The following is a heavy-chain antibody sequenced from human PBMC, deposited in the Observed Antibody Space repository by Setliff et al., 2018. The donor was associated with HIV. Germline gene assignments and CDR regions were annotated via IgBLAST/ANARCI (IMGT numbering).Heavy chain of an antibody. CDR2: IYYSGNT. D-gene: IGHD3-22*01. CDR1: GGSIRGHY. V-gene: IGHV4-59*08. Sequence: ETLSLTCTVSGGSIRGHYWSWIRQSPGKGLEWIGNIYYSGNTNYNPSFKSRVTISVDTSKNQFSPRVNSVTAADTAVYYCARSLVPSGYYYGRHAFDIWGQGTKVTVSS. CDR3: ARSLVPSGYYYGRHAFDI. J-gene: IGHJ3*02.